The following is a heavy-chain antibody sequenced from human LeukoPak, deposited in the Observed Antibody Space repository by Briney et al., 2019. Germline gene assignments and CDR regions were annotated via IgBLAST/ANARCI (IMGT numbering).Heavy chain of an antibody. Sequence: GGSLRLSCAASGFTFSSYGMSWVRQAPGKGLEWVSAISGSGGSTYYADSVKGRFTISRDNAKNSLYLQMNSLRAEDTALYYCARGQRYYYDSSGYLAWGPFDYWGQGTLVTVSS. D-gene: IGHD3-22*01. CDR3: ARGQRYYYDSSGYLAWGPFDY. CDR1: GFTFSSYG. J-gene: IGHJ4*02. V-gene: IGHV3-23*01. CDR2: ISGSGGST.